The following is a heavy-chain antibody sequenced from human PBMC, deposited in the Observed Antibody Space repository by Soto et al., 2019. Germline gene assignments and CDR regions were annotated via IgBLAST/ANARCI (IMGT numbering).Heavy chain of an antibody. D-gene: IGHD2-2*01. CDR2: ISYDGNNE. V-gene: IGHV3-30*18. Sequence: QLGGSLRLSCAASGFTFSNFGMDWVRRAPGKGLEWVAVISYDGNNEYYADSVKGRFTISRDNSNDTLYLHMNSLRPDDTAVYFCVKERAPLVVPFDSWGQGTLVTVSS. CDR3: VKERAPLVVPFDS. CDR1: GFTFSNFG. J-gene: IGHJ4*02.